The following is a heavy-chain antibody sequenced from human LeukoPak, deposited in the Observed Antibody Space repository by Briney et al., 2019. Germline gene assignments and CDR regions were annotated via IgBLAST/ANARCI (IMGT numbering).Heavy chain of an antibody. CDR2: TYPGDSDT. CDR1: GYTFNNYW. CDR3: ARVGVRGVNGRAYFDY. V-gene: IGHV5-51*01. Sequence: GESPKISCQGSGYTFNNYWIGWVRQMPGKGLEWMAITYPGDSDTTYNPSFQGQVTFSVDKSSSTAYLRWSSLKASDTAIYYCARVGVRGVNGRAYFDYWGQGTLVTVSS. D-gene: IGHD3-10*01. J-gene: IGHJ4*02.